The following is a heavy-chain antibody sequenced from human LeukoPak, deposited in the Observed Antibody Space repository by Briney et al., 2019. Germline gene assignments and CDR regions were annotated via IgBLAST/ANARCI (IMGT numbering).Heavy chain of an antibody. Sequence: PGGSLRLSCAASGFTFSSYGMHWVRQAPGKGLEWVAVIWYDGRNKYYADSVKGRFTISRDNSKNTLYLQVNSLRAEDTAVYYCARDPGYGDYRFDYYYGMDVWGQGTTVTVSS. D-gene: IGHD4-17*01. V-gene: IGHV3-33*01. CDR3: ARDPGYGDYRFDYYYGMDV. CDR1: GFTFSSYG. CDR2: IWYDGRNK. J-gene: IGHJ6*02.